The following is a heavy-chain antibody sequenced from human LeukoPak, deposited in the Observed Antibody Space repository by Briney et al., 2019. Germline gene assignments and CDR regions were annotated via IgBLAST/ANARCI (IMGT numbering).Heavy chain of an antibody. Sequence: GRSLRRSCAASGFTFSSYNMHWVRQAPGKGLEWAAVISYDGSDKYYADSVKGLFTISRDNSKNSLYLQMNSLRTEDTAVYYCARDLAGYGGAFDIWGQGTMVTVS. CDR1: GFTFSSYN. CDR3: ARDLAGYGGAFDI. CDR2: ISYDGSDK. V-gene: IGHV3-30-3*01. J-gene: IGHJ3*02. D-gene: IGHD5-12*01.